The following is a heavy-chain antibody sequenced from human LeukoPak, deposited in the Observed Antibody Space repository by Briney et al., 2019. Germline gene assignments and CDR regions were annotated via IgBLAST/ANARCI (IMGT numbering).Heavy chain of an antibody. CDR2: IHTSGST. D-gene: IGHD1-26*01. Sequence: PSETLSLTCTVSGGSISSYFCTWIRQPAGKGLEWIGRIHTSGSTNYNPSLKSRVTMSVDTSKNQFSLKLSSVTAADTAVYYCARGRYSGSSYYYYYYMDVWGKGTTVTVSS. CDR3: ARGRYSGSSYYYYYYMDV. CDR1: GGSISSYF. V-gene: IGHV4-4*07. J-gene: IGHJ6*03.